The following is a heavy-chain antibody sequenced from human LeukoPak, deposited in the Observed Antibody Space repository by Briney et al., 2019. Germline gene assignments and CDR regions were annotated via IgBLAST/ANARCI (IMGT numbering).Heavy chain of an antibody. CDR1: GFTFGDYT. CDR2: ISSSSSTI. D-gene: IGHD3-16*01. Sequence: GGSLRLSCTASGFTFGDYTMSWVRQAPGKGLEWVSYISSSSSTIYYADSVKGRFTISRDNAKNSLYLQMNSLRAEDTAVYYCARDPGGGLGESNWGQGTLVTVSS. V-gene: IGHV3-48*01. J-gene: IGHJ4*02. CDR3: ARDPGGGLGESN.